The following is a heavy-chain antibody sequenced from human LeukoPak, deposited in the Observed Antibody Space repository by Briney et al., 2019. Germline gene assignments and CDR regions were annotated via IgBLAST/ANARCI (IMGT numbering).Heavy chain of an antibody. CDR3: ARGLGYCSSTSCPYFDY. D-gene: IGHD2-2*01. Sequence: GGSLRLSCAASGFTFSSYSMNWVRQAPGKGLEWVSSISSSSSYIYYADSVKGRFTISRDNAKNSLYLQMKSMRAEDTAVYYCARGLGYCSSTSCPYFDYWGQGTLVTVSS. CDR2: ISSSSSYI. CDR1: GFTFSSYS. J-gene: IGHJ4*02. V-gene: IGHV3-21*01.